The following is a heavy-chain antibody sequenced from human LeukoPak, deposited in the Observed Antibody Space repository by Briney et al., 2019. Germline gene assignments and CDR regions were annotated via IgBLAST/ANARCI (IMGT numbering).Heavy chain of an antibody. Sequence: ASVKVSCKASGYTFTGYYVHWVRQAPGQGLEWMGWINTYNRNTNYPQNFQGRVTMTTDTSTSTAYMELRSLRSDDTAVYYCARDRVILTGYGQDAFDIWGQGTMVTVSS. CDR1: GYTFTGYY. V-gene: IGHV1/OR15-2*02. D-gene: IGHD3-9*01. CDR2: INTYNRNT. CDR3: ARDRVILTGYGQDAFDI. J-gene: IGHJ3*02.